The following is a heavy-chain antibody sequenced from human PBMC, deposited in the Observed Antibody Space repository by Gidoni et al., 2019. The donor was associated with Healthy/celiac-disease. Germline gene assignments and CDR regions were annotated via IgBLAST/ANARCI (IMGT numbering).Heavy chain of an antibody. CDR2: INHSGST. Sequence: QVQLQQWGAGLLKPSETLSLTCAVYGGSFSGYYWSWIRQPPGKGLEWIGEINHSGSTNYNPSLKSRVTISVDTSKNQFSLKLSSVTAADTAVYYCARGFSCSSTSCYRRPLWYYYGMDVWGQGTTVTVSS. CDR3: ARGFSCSSTSCYRRPLWYYYGMDV. D-gene: IGHD2-2*01. J-gene: IGHJ6*02. V-gene: IGHV4-34*01. CDR1: GGSFSGYY.